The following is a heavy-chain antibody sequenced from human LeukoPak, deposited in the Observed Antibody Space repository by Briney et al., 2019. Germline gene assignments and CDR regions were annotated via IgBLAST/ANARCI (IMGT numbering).Heavy chain of an antibody. CDR2: ISSSSSYI. Sequence: GGSLRLSCAASGFTFSSYSMNWGRQAPGRGLEWGSSISSSSSYIYYADSVKGRFTISRDNAKNSLYLQMNSLRAEDTAVYYCARRVTTGWYFDLWGRGTLVTVSS. J-gene: IGHJ2*01. D-gene: IGHD4-17*01. CDR1: GFTFSSYS. V-gene: IGHV3-21*01. CDR3: ARRVTTGWYFDL.